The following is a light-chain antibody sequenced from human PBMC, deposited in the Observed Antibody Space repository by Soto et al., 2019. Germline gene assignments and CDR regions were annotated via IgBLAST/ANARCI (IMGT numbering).Light chain of an antibody. Sequence: SYELTQPPSVSVAPGQTARITCGGKNIGSKSVHWYQQKPGQAPVLVVYDDSDRPSGIPERFSGSNSGNTATLTISRVEAGDEADYYCQVWDSSSDHAVFGTGTKVTVL. CDR1: NIGSKS. J-gene: IGLJ1*01. CDR3: QVWDSSSDHAV. V-gene: IGLV3-21*02. CDR2: DDS.